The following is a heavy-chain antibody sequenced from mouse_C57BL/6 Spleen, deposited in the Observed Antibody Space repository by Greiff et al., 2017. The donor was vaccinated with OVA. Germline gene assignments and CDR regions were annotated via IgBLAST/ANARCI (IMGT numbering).Heavy chain of an antibody. CDR1: GYTFTSYW. V-gene: IGHV1-74*01. CDR3: AIRYYGSSYDWYFDV. D-gene: IGHD1-1*01. J-gene: IGHJ1*03. CDR2: IHPSDSDT. Sequence: QVQLKQPGAELVKPGASVKVSCKASGYTFTSYWMHWVKQRPGQGLEWIGRIHPSDSDTNYNQKFKGKATLTVDKSSSTAYMQLSSLTSEDSAVYYCAIRYYGSSYDWYFDVWGTGTTVTVSS.